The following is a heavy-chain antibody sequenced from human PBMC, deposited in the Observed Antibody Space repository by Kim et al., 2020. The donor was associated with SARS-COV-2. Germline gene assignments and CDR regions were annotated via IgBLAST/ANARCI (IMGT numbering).Heavy chain of an antibody. D-gene: IGHD1-26*01. CDR3: ASERGWAPFDY. Sequence: KYYVDSVKGRFTISRDNAKNSLYLQMNSLRAEDTAVYYCASERGWAPFDYWGQGTLVTVSS. CDR2: K. V-gene: IGHV3-7*03. J-gene: IGHJ4*02.